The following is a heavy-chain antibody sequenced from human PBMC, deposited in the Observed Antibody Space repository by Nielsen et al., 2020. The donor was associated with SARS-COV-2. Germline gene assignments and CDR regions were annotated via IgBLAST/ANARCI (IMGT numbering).Heavy chain of an antibody. J-gene: IGHJ6*02. CDR1: GGTFSSYA. V-gene: IGHV1-69*13. Sequence: SVKVSCKASGGTFSSYAISWVRQAPGQGLEWMGGIIPIFGTANYAQKFQGRVTITADESTSTAYMELSSLRSEDTAVYYCARDLGVGAWLKDYYGMDVWGQGTTVTVSS. CDR2: IIPIFGTA. CDR3: ARDLGVGAWLKDYYGMDV. D-gene: IGHD1-26*01.